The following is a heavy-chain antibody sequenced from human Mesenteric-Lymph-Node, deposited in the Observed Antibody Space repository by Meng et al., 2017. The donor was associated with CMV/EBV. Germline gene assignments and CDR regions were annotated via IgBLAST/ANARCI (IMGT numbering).Heavy chain of an antibody. D-gene: IGHD2-2*01. J-gene: IGHJ6*02. CDR2: IYSGGST. CDR3: ARVVVVVPAAVYYYGMDV. V-gene: IGHV3-53*01. Sequence: GESLKISCAASGFTVSSNCMSWVRQAPGKGLEWVSVIYSGGSTYYADSVKGRFTISRDNSKNTLYLQMNSLRAEDTAVYYCARVVVVVPAAVYYYGMDVWGQGTTVTVSS. CDR1: GFTVSSNC.